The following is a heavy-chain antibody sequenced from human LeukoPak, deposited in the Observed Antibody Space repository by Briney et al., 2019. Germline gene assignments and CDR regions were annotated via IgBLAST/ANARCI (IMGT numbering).Heavy chain of an antibody. J-gene: IGHJ4*02. D-gene: IGHD3-10*01. CDR1: GYTFTSYD. CDR2: MNPNSGNT. V-gene: IGHV1-8*01. CDR3: ARGITMVQGVPIGY. Sequence: ASVKVSCKASGYTFTSYDINWVRQATGQGLEWMGWMNPNSGNTGYAQKFQGRVTMTRNTSISTAYMELSSLRSEDTAVYYCARGITMVQGVPIGYWRQGTLVTVSS.